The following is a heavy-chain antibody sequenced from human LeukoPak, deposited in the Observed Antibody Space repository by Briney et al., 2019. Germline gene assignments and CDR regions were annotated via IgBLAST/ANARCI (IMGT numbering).Heavy chain of an antibody. V-gene: IGHV4-30-4*08. CDR1: GGSISSGGYS. Sequence: PSETLSLTCAVSGGSISSGGYSWSWIRQPPGKGLEWIGYIYYSGSTYYNPSLKSRVTISVDTSKNQFSLKLSSVTAADTAVYYCARIFHYYGSGSYGFDYWGQGTLVTVSS. J-gene: IGHJ4*02. CDR3: ARIFHYYGSGSYGFDY. CDR2: IYYSGST. D-gene: IGHD3-10*01.